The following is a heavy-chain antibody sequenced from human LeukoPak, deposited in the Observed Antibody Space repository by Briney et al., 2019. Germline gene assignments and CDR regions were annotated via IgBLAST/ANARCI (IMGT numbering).Heavy chain of an antibody. Sequence: SESLSVTCAVYGGSFSGYYWSWIRQPPGKGLGWMGEINHSGSTNYNPSLKSRVTISVDTSKNQFSLKLSSVPAADTAVYYCSRAGRWLQFFNYWGQGTLVTVSS. D-gene: IGHD5-24*01. CDR1: GGSFSGYY. CDR3: SRAGRWLQFFNY. J-gene: IGHJ4*02. V-gene: IGHV4-34*01. CDR2: INHSGST.